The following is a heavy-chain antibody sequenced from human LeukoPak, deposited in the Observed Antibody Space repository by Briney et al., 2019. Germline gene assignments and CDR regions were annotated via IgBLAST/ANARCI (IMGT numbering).Heavy chain of an antibody. J-gene: IGHJ4*02. CDR1: GFTFGTYA. CDR3: ARGRRFLEWLIDY. D-gene: IGHD3-3*01. V-gene: IGHV3-30-3*01. CDR2: LSDDGNKE. Sequence: GTSLRLSCAASGFTFGTYAMHWVRQAPGKGLEWAAVLSDDGNKEYYADSVKGRFTISRDNSKNTLYLQMNSLRAEDTAVYYCARGRRFLEWLIDYWGQGTLVTVSS.